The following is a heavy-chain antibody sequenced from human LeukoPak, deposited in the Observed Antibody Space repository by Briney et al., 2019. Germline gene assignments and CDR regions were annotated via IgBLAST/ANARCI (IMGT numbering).Heavy chain of an antibody. V-gene: IGHV1-69*05. Sequence: VQVSCKASVGTFSSYAISWVRQAPGQGLEWMGGIIPIFGTANYAQKFQGRVTITTDESTSTAYMELSSLRSEDTAVYYCARVGLYYYYYYMDVWGKGTTVTVSS. CDR3: ARVGLYYYYYYMDV. J-gene: IGHJ6*03. CDR2: IIPIFGTA. CDR1: VGTFSSYA.